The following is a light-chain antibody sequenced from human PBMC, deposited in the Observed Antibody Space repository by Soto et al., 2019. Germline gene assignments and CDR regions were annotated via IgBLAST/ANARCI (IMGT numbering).Light chain of an antibody. J-gene: IGKJ1*01. CDR3: QQYNNWPRT. CDR1: QSVSSD. CDR2: GAS. V-gene: IGKV3-15*01. Sequence: EIVMTQSPATLSVSPGERATLSCRASQSVSSDLAWYHQKPGQAPRLLIYGASTRATGIPARFSGSGSGTEFTPTINSLQSEDFAVYYCQQYNNWPRTFGQGTKVETK.